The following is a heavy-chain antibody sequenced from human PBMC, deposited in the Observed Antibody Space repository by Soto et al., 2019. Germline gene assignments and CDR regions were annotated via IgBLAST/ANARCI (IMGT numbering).Heavy chain of an antibody. V-gene: IGHV1-8*01. CDR1: GYTFTSYD. D-gene: IGHD3-22*01. CDR3: ARGVRYYYDSSGYYYGY. J-gene: IGHJ4*02. CDR2: MNPNSGNT. Sequence: ASVKVSCKASGYTFTSYDINWMRQATGQGLEWMGWMNPNSGNTGYAQKFQGRVTMTRNTSISTAYMELSSLRSEDTAVYYCARGVRYYYDSSGYYYGYWGQGTLVTVSS.